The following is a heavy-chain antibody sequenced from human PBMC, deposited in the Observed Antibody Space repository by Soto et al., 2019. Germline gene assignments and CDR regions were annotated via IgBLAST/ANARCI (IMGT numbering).Heavy chain of an antibody. CDR2: ISSSGSTI. CDR3: ARESTATVDY. D-gene: IGHD5-18*01. V-gene: IGHV3-48*03. Sequence: GGSLRLSCAASGFTFSGYEMNWVRQAPGKGLEWVSYISSSGSTIYYADSVKGRFTISRDNAKNSLYLQMNSLRAEDTAVYYCARESTATVDYWGQGPLVTVSS. CDR1: GFTFSGYE. J-gene: IGHJ4*02.